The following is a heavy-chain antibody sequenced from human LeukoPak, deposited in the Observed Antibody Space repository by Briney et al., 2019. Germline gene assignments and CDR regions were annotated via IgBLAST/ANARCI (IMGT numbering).Heavy chain of an antibody. J-gene: IGHJ4*02. CDR2: VSFDGTEK. Sequence: GGSLRLSCAVSGFTFSSYPMHWVRQAPGKGLEWVAFVSFDGTEKQYADSVKGRFTLSRDNLKNSLYLEMNRLTTEDTAVYFCARELVATHDYWGQGTLVTVSS. CDR3: ARELVATHDY. CDR1: GFTFSSYP. D-gene: IGHD1-1*01. V-gene: IGHV3-30*04.